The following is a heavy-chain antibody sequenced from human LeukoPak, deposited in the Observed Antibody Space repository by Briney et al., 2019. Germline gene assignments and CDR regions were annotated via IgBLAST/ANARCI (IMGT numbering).Heavy chain of an antibody. CDR1: GDSVSSNSAA. CDR3: ARDRGGITGTYNWFDP. J-gene: IGHJ5*02. D-gene: IGHD1-7*01. CDR2: TYYRSKWYN. Sequence: SQTLSLTCAISGDSVSSNSAAWTWIRQSPSRGLEWLGRTYYRSKWYNDYAVSVKSRITINPDTSKNQFSLQLNSVTPEDTAVYYCARDRGGITGTYNWFDPWGQGTLVTVSS. V-gene: IGHV6-1*01.